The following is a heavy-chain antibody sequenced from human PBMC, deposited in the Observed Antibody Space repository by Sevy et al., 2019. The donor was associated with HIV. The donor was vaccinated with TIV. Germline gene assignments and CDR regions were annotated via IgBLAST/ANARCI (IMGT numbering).Heavy chain of an antibody. CDR1: GFSFSDYR. CDR2: ISYDGRNNK. D-gene: IGHD2-21*01. V-gene: IGHV3-30*03. J-gene: IGHJ4*02. CDR3: VRDRVEILSSAFDY. Sequence: GGSLRLSCAASGFSFSDYRMHWVRQAPGKGLEWVAVISYDGRNNKYNADSVKGRFTISRDNSKNTLYLQMNSLRAEDTAIYYCVRDRVEILSSAFDYWGQGTLVTVSS.